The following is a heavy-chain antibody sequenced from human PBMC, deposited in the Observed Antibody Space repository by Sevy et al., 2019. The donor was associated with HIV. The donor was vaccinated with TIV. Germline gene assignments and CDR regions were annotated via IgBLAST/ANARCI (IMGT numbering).Heavy chain of an antibody. Sequence: SETLSLTCAVYGGSFSGYYWSWIRQPPGKGLEWIGEINHSGRTNYNPSLKSRVTISVDTSKNQFSLKLTSVTAADTAVYYCARHCSSTTCSHAFDIWGQGTMVTVSS. CDR2: INHSGRT. CDR1: GGSFSGYY. CDR3: ARHCSSTTCSHAFDI. V-gene: IGHV4-34*01. J-gene: IGHJ3*02. D-gene: IGHD2-2*01.